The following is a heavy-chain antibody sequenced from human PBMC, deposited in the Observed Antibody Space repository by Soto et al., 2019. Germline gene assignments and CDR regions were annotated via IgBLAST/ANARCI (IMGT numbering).Heavy chain of an antibody. CDR1: GGSISSYY. Sequence: AETLSLTCTVSGGSISSYYWSWIRQPPGKGLEWIGYIYYSGSTNYNPSLKSRVTISVDTSKNQFSLKLSSVTAADKAVYYCARHALVYGPNDAFDIWGQGTMVTVSS. CDR2: IYYSGST. J-gene: IGHJ3*02. CDR3: ARHALVYGPNDAFDI. D-gene: IGHD2-2*02. V-gene: IGHV4-59*08.